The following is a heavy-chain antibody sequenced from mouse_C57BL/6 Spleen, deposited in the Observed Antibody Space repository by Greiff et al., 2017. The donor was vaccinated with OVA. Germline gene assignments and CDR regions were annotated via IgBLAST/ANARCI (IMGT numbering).Heavy chain of an antibody. V-gene: IGHV1-15*01. J-gene: IGHJ1*03. CDR2: LDPETGGT. CDR3: TRGDYGSSLGYWYFDV. Sequence: QVQLQQSGAELVRPGASVTLSCKASGYTFTDYEMHWVKQTPVHGLEWIGALDPETGGTAYNQKFKGKAILTADKSSSTAYMELRSLTSEDSAVYYCTRGDYGSSLGYWYFDVWGTGTTVTVSS. CDR1: GYTFTDYE. D-gene: IGHD1-1*01.